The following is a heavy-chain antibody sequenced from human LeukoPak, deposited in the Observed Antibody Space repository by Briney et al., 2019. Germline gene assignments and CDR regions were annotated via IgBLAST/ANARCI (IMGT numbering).Heavy chain of an antibody. CDR2: IIPILGIA. D-gene: IGHD7-27*01. CDR1: GGTFSRYT. Sequence: ASVKVSCKASGGTFSRYTISWVRQAPGQGLEWMGRIIPILGIANYAQKFQGRVTITADKSTSTAYMELSRLRSEDTAVYYCARGGGKLGNTIDYWGQGTLVTVPS. CDR3: ARGGGKLGNTIDY. J-gene: IGHJ4*02. V-gene: IGHV1-69*02.